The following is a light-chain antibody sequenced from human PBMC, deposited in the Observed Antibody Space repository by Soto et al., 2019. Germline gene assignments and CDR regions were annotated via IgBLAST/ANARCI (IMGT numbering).Light chain of an antibody. CDR2: EVT. J-gene: IGLJ2*01. CDR1: SSDVGGYNY. V-gene: IGLV2-8*01. Sequence: QSALTQPPSASGSLGQSVTISCTGTSSDVGGYNYVSWYQQHPDKAPKLMIYEVTKRPSGVPDRFSGSKSGSTASLTVSGLQGEDEADYYCSSYAGSDNLLFGGGTKLTVL. CDR3: SSYAGSDNLL.